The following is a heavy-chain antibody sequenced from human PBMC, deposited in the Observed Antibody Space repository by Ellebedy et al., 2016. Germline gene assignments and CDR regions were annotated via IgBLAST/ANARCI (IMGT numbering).Heavy chain of an antibody. J-gene: IGHJ6*02. V-gene: IGHV1-18*01. CDR3: ARDMGGQQLVREYYYYGMDV. D-gene: IGHD6-13*01. CDR2: ISAYNGNT. CDR1: GYTFTSYA. Sequence: ASVKVSXXASGYTFTSYAMNWVRQAPGQGLEWMGWISAYNGNTNYAQKLQGRVTMTTDTSTSTAYMELRSLRSDDTAVYYCARDMGGQQLVREYYYYGMDVWGQGTTVTVSS.